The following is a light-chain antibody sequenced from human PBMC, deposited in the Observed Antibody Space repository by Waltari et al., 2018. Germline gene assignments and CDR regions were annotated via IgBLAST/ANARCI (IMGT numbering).Light chain of an antibody. CDR1: SSDVGAYNY. CDR2: DVN. CDR3: CSFTRSNAWV. J-gene: IGLJ3*02. Sequence: HSALAHPAPVSGSPGQSLPTSCTGTSSDVGAYNYVPWYQQHPGKPPRLMIFDVNDRPAGVSYRFSGSKSGNTASLTISGLQAEDEADYYCCSFTRSNAWVFGGGTKLTVL. V-gene: IGLV2-14*03.